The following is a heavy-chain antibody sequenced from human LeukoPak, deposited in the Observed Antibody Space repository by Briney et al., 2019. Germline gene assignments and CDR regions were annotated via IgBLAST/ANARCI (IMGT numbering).Heavy chain of an antibody. J-gene: IGHJ5*02. V-gene: IGHV3-33*01. CDR3: VRDTVGAFDP. CDR2: IWYDGSNK. Sequence: PGGSLRLSCAASGFTFSSYGMRWVREAPGKGLEWVAVIWYDGSNKYYADSVKGRFTISRDNSKNTLYLQMNSLRAEDTAVYYCVRDTVGAFDPWGQGTLVTVSS. D-gene: IGHD1-26*01. CDR1: GFTFSSYG.